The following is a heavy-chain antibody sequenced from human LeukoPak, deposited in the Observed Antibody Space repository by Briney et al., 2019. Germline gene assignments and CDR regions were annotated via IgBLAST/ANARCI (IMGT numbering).Heavy chain of an antibody. CDR2: FDPEDGET. J-gene: IGHJ6*02. CDR3: ATRPAAGGYYYGMDV. V-gene: IGHV1-24*01. CDR1: GYTLTELS. D-gene: IGHD6-13*01. Sequence: ASVKVSCKVSGYTLTELSMHWVRQAPGKGLEWMGGFDPEDGETIYAQKFQGRVTVTEDTSTDTAYMELSSLRSEDTAVYYCATRPAAGGYYYGMDVWGQGTTVTVSS.